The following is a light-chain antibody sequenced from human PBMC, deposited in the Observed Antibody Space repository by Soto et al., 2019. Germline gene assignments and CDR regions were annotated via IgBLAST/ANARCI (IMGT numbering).Light chain of an antibody. V-gene: IGKV3D-20*02. J-gene: IGKJ5*01. CDR2: CAS. CDR3: QQRSNWPIT. CDR1: QSVSNNY. Sequence: EIVFTQSPGTPSLSPGDRATLSSLASQSVSNNYLSWYQQKPVQAPRLLIYCASSRATGIQDRFSGSGYGTEFTLTISSLQSEDFAVYYCQQRSNWPITVGQGTRLEI.